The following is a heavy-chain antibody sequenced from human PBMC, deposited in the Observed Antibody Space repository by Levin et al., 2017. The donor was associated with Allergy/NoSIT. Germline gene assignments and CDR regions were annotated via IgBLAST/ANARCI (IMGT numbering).Heavy chain of an antibody. V-gene: IGHV3-48*03. CDR2: ISSTGSTI. CDR3: ARQLGNCWRGYNYLDY. Sequence: GGSLRLSCAASGFTFSSYGMNWVRRAPGKGLEWVSYISSTGSTIYSADSVKGRFTISRDNAKNSLYLHMNSLRAEDTAVYYSARQLGNCWRGYNYLDYWGQRTLV. CDR1: GFTFSSYG. D-gene: IGHD3-3*01. J-gene: IGHJ4*02.